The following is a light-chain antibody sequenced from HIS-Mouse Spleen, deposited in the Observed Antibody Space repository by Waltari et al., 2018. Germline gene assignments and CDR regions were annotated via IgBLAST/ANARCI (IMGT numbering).Light chain of an antibody. CDR3: YSTDSSGNHRV. CDR1: ALPKKY. V-gene: IGLV3-10*01. J-gene: IGLJ2*01. CDR2: EDS. Sequence: SYELTQPPSVSVSPGQTARSTFSGEALPKKYSYWYQQKSGQAPVLVIYEDSKRPSGIPERFSGSSSGTMATLTISGAQVEDEADYYCYSTDSSGNHRVFGGGTKLTVL.